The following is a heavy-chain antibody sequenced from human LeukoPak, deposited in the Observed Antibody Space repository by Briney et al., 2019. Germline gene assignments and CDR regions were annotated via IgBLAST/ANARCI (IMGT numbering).Heavy chain of an antibody. CDR2: IHSGGTT. V-gene: IGHV3-53*01. CDR1: GFTVSNNY. D-gene: IGHD5-12*01. CDR3: ARDSDSGYGPFAS. Sequence: PGGSLRLSCAASGFTVSNNYMSWVRQAPGKGLEWVSVIHSGGTTNYADSVQGRFTISRDNSKTTVYLHVNSLRAEDTAVYYCARDSDSGYGPFASWGQGTLVTVSS. J-gene: IGHJ4*02.